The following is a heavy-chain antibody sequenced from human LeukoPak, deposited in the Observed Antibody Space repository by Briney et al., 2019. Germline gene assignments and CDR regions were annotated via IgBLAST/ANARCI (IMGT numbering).Heavy chain of an antibody. CDR2: INPNSGDT. CDR3: ARGSYDSSDFEYFHH. V-gene: IGHV1-2*02. D-gene: IGHD3-22*01. Sequence: ASVKVSCKASGYTFTSYGISWVRQAPGQGLEWMGWINPNSGDTNYAQKFQGRVTMTRDTSISTAYMELSRLTSDDTAFYYCARGSYDSSDFEYFHHWGQGALLTVSS. J-gene: IGHJ1*01. CDR1: GYTFTSYG.